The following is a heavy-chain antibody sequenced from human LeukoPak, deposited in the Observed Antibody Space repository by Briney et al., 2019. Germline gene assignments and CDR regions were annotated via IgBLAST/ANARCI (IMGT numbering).Heavy chain of an antibody. V-gene: IGHV4-30-4*08. J-gene: IGHJ4*02. Sequence: KSSQTLSLTRTVSGGSISSGDYYWSWIRQPPGKGLEWIGYIYYSGSTYYNPSLKSRVTISVDTSKNQFSLKLSSVTAADTAVYYCARVYPHVLRFLEWSRHYFDYWGQGTLVTVSS. CDR3: ARVYPHVLRFLEWSRHYFDY. CDR1: GGSISSGDYY. D-gene: IGHD3-3*01. CDR2: IYYSGST.